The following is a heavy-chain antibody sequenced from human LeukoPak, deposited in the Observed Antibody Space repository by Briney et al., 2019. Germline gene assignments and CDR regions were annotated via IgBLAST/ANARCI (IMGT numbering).Heavy chain of an antibody. CDR3: ARGARYFDWFDAFDI. J-gene: IGHJ3*02. CDR2: IYSGGST. D-gene: IGHD3-9*01. V-gene: IGHV3-53*01. CDR1: GFTVSSNY. Sequence: GGSLRLSCAASGFTVSSNYMSWVRQAPGKGLEWVSVIYSGGSTYYADSVKGRFTISRDNSKGTLYLQMNSLRAEDTAVYYCARGARYFDWFDAFDIWGQGTMVTVSS.